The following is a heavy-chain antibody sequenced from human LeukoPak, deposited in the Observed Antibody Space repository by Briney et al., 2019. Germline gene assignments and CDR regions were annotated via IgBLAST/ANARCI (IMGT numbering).Heavy chain of an antibody. Sequence: GGSLRLSCAASGFTFSSYAMSWVRQTPGKGLEWVAATVGGRPDTYHAESVKGRFTVSRDDSRDTLFLQMNRLSVDDTAIYYCTKAPLRSCSGAFCYPFDYWGQGTLVTVSS. CDR3: TKAPLRSCSGAFCYPFDY. V-gene: IGHV3-23*01. CDR2: TVGGRPDT. CDR1: GFTFSSYA. D-gene: IGHD2-8*02. J-gene: IGHJ4*02.